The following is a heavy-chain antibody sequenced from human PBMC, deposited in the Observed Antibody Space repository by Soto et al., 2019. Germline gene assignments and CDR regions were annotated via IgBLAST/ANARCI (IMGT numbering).Heavy chain of an antibody. V-gene: IGHV1-69*02. Sequence: SVKVSCKASGGTFSSYTISWVRQAPGQGLEWMGRIIPILGIANYAQKFQGRVTITADKSTSTAYLELSSFRSEDTAVYYCARLFTERNCSSTSCYFGWSHNWFDPWGQGTLVTVSS. D-gene: IGHD2-2*01. CDR3: ARLFTERNCSSTSCYFGWSHNWFDP. J-gene: IGHJ5*02. CDR2: IIPILGIA. CDR1: GGTFSSYT.